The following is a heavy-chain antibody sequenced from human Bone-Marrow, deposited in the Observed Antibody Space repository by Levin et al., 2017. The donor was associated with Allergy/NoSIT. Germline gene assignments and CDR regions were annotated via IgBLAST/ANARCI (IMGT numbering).Heavy chain of an antibody. CDR2: IWYDAGNT. Sequence: AGGSLRLSCTASGFSFSSYGMHWVRQAPGKGLEWVAVIWYDAGNTNYADSVKGRFTISRDNSKNTLYLQMNSLRAEDTAVYYCAKDAVAVAGTRSDYWGQGTLVTVSS. D-gene: IGHD6-19*01. CDR3: AKDAVAVAGTRSDY. CDR1: GFSFSSYG. V-gene: IGHV3-33*06. J-gene: IGHJ4*02.